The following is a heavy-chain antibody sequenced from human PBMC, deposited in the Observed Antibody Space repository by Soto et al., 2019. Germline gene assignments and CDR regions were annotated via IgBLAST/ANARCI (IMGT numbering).Heavy chain of an antibody. CDR3: ARRAYYYDSSGYYYYFDY. D-gene: IGHD3-22*01. Sequence: SEPLSLTCTVSGGSISSYYWSWIRQPPGKGLEWIGYIYYSGSTNYNPSLKSRVTISVDTSKNQFSLKLSSVTAADTAVYYCARRAYYYDSSGYYYYFDYWGQGTLVTVSS. CDR1: GGSISSYY. CDR2: IYYSGST. V-gene: IGHV4-59*08. J-gene: IGHJ4*02.